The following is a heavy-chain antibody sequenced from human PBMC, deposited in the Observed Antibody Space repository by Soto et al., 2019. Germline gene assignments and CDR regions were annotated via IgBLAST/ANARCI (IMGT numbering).Heavy chain of an antibody. V-gene: IGHV1-3*01. Sequence: ASVKVSCKASGYTFTSYAMHWVRQAPGQRLEWMGWINAGNGNTKYSQKFQGRVTITRDTSASTAYMELSSLRSEDTAVYYCARAPRIYYGSGSYYPEFDYWGQGTLVTVSS. CDR1: GYTFTSYA. CDR3: ARAPRIYYGSGSYYPEFDY. J-gene: IGHJ4*02. CDR2: INAGNGNT. D-gene: IGHD3-10*01.